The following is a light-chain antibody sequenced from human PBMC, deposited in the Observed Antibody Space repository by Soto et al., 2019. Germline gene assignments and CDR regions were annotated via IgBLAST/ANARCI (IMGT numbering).Light chain of an antibody. V-gene: IGKV3-20*01. CDR3: QQYGDLPPT. Sequence: EIVLTQSPGTLSLSPGERATLSCRASQSATSTYLAWYQQEPGQAPRLLIPGASTRATGIPDRFSGSGSGTDFTLTISRLEPEDFVVYHCQQYGDLPPTFGQGTKVDIK. J-gene: IGKJ1*01. CDR2: GAS. CDR1: QSATSTY.